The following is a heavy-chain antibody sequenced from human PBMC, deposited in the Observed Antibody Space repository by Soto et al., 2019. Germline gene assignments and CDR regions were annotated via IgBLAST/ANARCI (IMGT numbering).Heavy chain of an antibody. CDR1: GYTFTGYY. V-gene: IGHV1-2*02. J-gene: IGHJ3*02. CDR3: VGEYYYDSSGYYTDAFDI. D-gene: IGHD3-22*01. CDR2: INPNSGGT. Sequence: GASVKVSCKASGYTFTGYYMHWVRQAPGQGLEWMGWINPNSGGTNYAQKFQGRVTMTTDTSTSTAYMELRSLRSDDTAVYYCVGEYYYDSSGYYTDAFDIWGQGTMVTVSS.